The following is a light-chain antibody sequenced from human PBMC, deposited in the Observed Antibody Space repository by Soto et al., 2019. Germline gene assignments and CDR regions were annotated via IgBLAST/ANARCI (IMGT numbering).Light chain of an antibody. Sequence: DIQMTQSPSSLSASVGDRVTITCRASQSISSYLNWYQQKPGKAPKLLIYAASSLQSGVPSRFSGSGSGTDFTLTISRLEPEDFVLYYCQHYGGSPITFGQGTRLEI. J-gene: IGKJ5*01. CDR3: QHYGGSPIT. V-gene: IGKV1-39*01. CDR1: QSISSY. CDR2: AAS.